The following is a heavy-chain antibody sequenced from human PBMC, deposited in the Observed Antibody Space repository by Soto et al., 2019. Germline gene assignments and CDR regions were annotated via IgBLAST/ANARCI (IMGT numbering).Heavy chain of an antibody. D-gene: IGHD2-8*01. CDR1: GGSITSYH. CDR3: ARYCNNSNCRHLYYFDY. CDR2: TSYTGTT. V-gene: IGHV4-59*01. J-gene: IGHJ4*02. Sequence: ASATRAITCIVSGGSITSYHWSWIRQLPEKGLEWIAYTSYTGTTIYNPSLKSRVTMSVDTHKDQFFLKLTSVTAADTAVYYCARYCNNSNCRHLYYFDYWGLGTLVTVSS.